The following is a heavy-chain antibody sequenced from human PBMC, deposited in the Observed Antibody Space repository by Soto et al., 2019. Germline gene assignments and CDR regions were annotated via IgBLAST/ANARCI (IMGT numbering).Heavy chain of an antibody. CDR1: GGTFSSYA. CDR2: IIPIFGTA. J-gene: IGHJ6*02. CDR3: ASPMVRGVTYYGMDV. Sequence: SLKVSCKASGGTFSSYAISWVRQAPGQGLEWMGGIIPIFGTANYAQKFQGRVTITADESTSTAYMELSSLRSEDTAVYYFASPMVRGVTYYGMDVWGQGTTVTASS. V-gene: IGHV1-69*13. D-gene: IGHD3-10*01.